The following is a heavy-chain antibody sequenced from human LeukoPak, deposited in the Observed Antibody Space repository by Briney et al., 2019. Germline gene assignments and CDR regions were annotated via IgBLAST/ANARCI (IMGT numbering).Heavy chain of an antibody. CDR3: ARVIAAADYYFDY. D-gene: IGHD6-13*01. CDR2: ISSSSSYI. V-gene: IGHV3-21*01. Sequence: AGSLRLSCAASRFTFSSYSVNWVRQAPGKGLEWVSSISSSSSYIYYADSMKGRFTISRDNAKNSLYLQMNSLRAEDTAVYYCARVIAAADYYFDYWGQGTLVTVSS. J-gene: IGHJ4*02. CDR1: RFTFSSYS.